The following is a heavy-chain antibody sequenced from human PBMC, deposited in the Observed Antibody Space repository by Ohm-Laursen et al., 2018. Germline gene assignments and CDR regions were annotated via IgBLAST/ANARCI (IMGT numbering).Heavy chain of an antibody. CDR2: IYYGGST. Sequence: SDTLSLTCTVSGDSISSSSYYWGWIRQPPGKGLEWIGSIYYGGSTYYNPSLRRRVTISVDTPKNQFSLKLSSVTAADTALYYCARGLWWFDPWGQGTLVTVSS. CDR3: ARGLWWFDP. J-gene: IGHJ5*02. V-gene: IGHV4-39*01. CDR1: GDSISSSSYY.